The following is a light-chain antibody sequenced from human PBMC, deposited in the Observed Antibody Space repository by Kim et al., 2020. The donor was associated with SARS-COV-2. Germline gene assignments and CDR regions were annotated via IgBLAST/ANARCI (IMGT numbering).Light chain of an antibody. CDR1: NSNIGNNY. J-gene: IGLJ3*02. CDR3: AAWDSSLSGIV. V-gene: IGLV1-51*01. Sequence: QSVLTQPPSLSVAPGQRVTIPCSGSNSNIGNNYVSWYLQLPGTAPKVLIYDNYKRPSGIPGRFSGSKSGTSATLGITGLQTGDEGDYYCAAWDSSLSGIVFGGGTQLTVL. CDR2: DNY.